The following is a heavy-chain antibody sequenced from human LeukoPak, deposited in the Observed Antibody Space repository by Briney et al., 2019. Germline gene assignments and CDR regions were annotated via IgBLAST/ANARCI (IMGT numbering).Heavy chain of an antibody. J-gene: IGHJ6*03. CDR1: GFTFSSYW. D-gene: IGHD4-17*01. CDR3: AKENGDYGEYYYFYYMDV. CDR2: IKQDGSEK. Sequence: GGSLRLSCAASGFTFSSYWMSWVRQAPGKGLEWVANIKQDGSEKYYVDSVKGRFTISRDNAKNSLYLQMNSLRAEDTAVYYCAKENGDYGEYYYFYYMDVWGKGTTVTVSS. V-gene: IGHV3-7*03.